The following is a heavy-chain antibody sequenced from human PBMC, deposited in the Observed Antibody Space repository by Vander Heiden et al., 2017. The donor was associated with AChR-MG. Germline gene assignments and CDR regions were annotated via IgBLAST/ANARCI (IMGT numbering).Heavy chain of an antibody. J-gene: IGHJ6*02. D-gene: IGHD2-15*01. CDR1: GRSFSSYA. V-gene: IGHV1-69*01. CDR2: SSVIFSTA. Sequence: HVQRVQSEAEVKKPGSSVMLSCKSSGRSFSSYAISWVGQARGQGLEWKGGSSVIFSTANDAKKFQGRVTVTADESTSTDYKGLSSLRSENTAVYDWAREHRILDYYYDGRDDWGQGTTVTVSS. CDR3: AREHRILDYYYDGRDD.